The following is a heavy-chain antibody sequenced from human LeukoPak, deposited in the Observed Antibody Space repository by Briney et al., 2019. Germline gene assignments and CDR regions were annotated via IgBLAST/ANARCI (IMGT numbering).Heavy chain of an antibody. CDR3: ARDGSSWLKAYYYYYMDV. CDR1: GYTFTGYY. V-gene: IGHV1-2*02. CDR2: INPNSCGT. D-gene: IGHD6-13*01. Sequence: ASVTVSCKASGYTFTGYYMHWVRQAPGQGLEWMGWINPNSCGTNYAQKFQGRVTMTRDTSISTAYMELSRLRSDDTAVYYCARDGSSWLKAYYYYYMDVWGKGTTVTVSS. J-gene: IGHJ6*03.